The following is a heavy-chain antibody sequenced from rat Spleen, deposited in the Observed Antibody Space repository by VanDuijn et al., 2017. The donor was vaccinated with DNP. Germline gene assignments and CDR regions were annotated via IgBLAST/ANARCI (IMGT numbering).Heavy chain of an antibody. D-gene: IGHD1-2*01. V-gene: IGHV5-25*01. CDR3: SRHGYSSYRFAY. J-gene: IGHJ3*01. Sequence: EVQLVESGGGLVQPGRSLKLSCAASGFTFSDYYMAWVRQAPTTGLEWVASITSGGSTYYRDSVKGRFTVSRDNAKNTLYLQMDSLRSEDTATYYCSRHGYSSYRFAYWGQGTLVTVSS. CDR2: ITSGGST. CDR1: GFTFSDYY.